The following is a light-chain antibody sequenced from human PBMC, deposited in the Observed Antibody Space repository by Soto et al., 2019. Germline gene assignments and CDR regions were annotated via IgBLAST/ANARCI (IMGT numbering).Light chain of an antibody. CDR3: QQYVSSFILT. Sequence: EIVLTQSPGTLSLSPGERATLSCRASQNVTRNFLAWYQQRPGQAPSLLLYGASTRATDIPDRFSGSGSGTDFALTINSGGPEDFAVYYCQQYVSSFILTLGQGTKLEI. J-gene: IGKJ2*01. V-gene: IGKV3-20*01. CDR1: QNVTRNF. CDR2: GAS.